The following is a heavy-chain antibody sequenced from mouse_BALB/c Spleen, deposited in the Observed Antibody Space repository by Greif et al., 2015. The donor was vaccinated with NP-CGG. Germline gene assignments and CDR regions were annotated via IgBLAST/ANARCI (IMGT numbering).Heavy chain of an antibody. CDR1: GYTFTEYT. CDR2: INPNNGGT. V-gene: IGHV1-18*01. J-gene: IGHJ1*01. Sequence: VQLKESGPELVKPGASVKISCKTSGYTFTEYTMHWVKQSHGKSLEWIGGINPNNGGTSYNQKFKGKATLTVDKSSSTAYMELRSLTSEDSAVCYCARTGGSPHWYFDVWGAGTTVTVSS. CDR3: ARTGGSPHWYFDV. D-gene: IGHD1-1*01.